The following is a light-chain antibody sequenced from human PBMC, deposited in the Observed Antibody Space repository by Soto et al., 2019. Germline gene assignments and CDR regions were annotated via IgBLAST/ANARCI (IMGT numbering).Light chain of an antibody. J-gene: IGKJ2*01. Sequence: EIVLTQSPGTLSLSPGERATLFCRASQSVSSNFLAWYQQKPGQAPRLLIYNASRRAAGIPDRFSGSGSGTDFTLIISRLEHEDFAVYYCQQYSTSSPRYTFGQGLKLEIK. V-gene: IGKV3-20*01. CDR3: QQYSTSSPRYT. CDR2: NAS. CDR1: QSVSSNF.